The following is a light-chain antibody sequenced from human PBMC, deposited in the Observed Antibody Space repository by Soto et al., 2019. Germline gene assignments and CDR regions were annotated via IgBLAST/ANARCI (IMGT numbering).Light chain of an antibody. Sequence: QSVLTQPASVSGSPGQSITISCTGTSSDVCGYNYVSWYQQHPGKAPKLMIYEVSNQPSAVSNRFSGSKSANTASLTLSGLQAEDEADYFCSSYGSTSTRYVFGTETNVTVL. V-gene: IGLV2-14*01. CDR2: EVS. CDR1: SSDVCGYNY. J-gene: IGLJ1*01. CDR3: SSYGSTSTRYV.